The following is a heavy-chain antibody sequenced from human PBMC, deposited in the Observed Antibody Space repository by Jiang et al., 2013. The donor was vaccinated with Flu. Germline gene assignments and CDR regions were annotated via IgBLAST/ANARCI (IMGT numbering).Heavy chain of an antibody. D-gene: IGHD6-13*01. V-gene: IGHV3-23*01. CDR2: LVVVVVTT. Sequence: MSWVRQASREGGWSGSQLLVVVVVTTYYADSVKGRFTISRDNSKNTLYLQMSSLRAEDTALYYCAKDYRSHDAGYFDYWG. J-gene: IGHJ4*03. CDR3: AKDYRSHDAGYFDY.